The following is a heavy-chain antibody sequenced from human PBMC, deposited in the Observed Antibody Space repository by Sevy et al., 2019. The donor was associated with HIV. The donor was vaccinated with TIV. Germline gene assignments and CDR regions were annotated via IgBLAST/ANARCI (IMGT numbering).Heavy chain of an antibody. D-gene: IGHD3-3*01. V-gene: IGHV1-8*01. CDR1: GYTFTSYD. CDR2: MSPNTGAT. CDR3: ARGGNGDFWSYEYYYYGMDV. Sequence: ASVKVSCEAFGYTFTSYDINWVRQAPGQGLEWMGWMSPNTGATGVAQKFQGRVTLTRNKSITTAYMELSSLTYEDTAVYYCARGGNGDFWSYEYYYYGMDVWSQGTTVTVSS. J-gene: IGHJ6*02.